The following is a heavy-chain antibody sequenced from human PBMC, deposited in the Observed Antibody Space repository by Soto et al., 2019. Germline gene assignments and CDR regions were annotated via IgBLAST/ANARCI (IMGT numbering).Heavy chain of an antibody. D-gene: IGHD2-15*01. J-gene: IGHJ6*03. CDR2: INRDGSMT. V-gene: IGHV3-74*01. CDR3: AKEGGGCSGGSCYYYYMDV. CDR1: GFSFTTYW. Sequence: PGGSLRLSCAASGFSFTTYWMHWVRQAPGMGLEWVSRINRDGSMTTYTDSVKGRFTISRDNARNTAYLQMNSLRAEDTAVYYCAKEGGGCSGGSCYYYYMDVWGKGTTVTVSS.